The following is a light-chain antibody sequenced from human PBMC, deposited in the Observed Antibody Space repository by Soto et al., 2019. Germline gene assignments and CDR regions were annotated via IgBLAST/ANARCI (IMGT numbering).Light chain of an antibody. J-gene: IGKJ5*01. CDR1: QSFISSY. Sequence: EMVLTESPVTVSLSPGERATLSCRASQSFISSYLAWYQQKPGQAPRLLIYGASSRAPGIPDRFSGSGSGTDFTLTISRLEPEDFAVYYCQQYGRSLTFGQGTRLEIK. V-gene: IGKV3-20*01. CDR3: QQYGRSLT. CDR2: GAS.